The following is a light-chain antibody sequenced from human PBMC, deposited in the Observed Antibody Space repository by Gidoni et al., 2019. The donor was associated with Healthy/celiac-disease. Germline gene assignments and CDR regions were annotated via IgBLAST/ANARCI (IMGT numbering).Light chain of an antibody. Sequence: DIQMTHPPSSLSASVGDRVTITCQASQDISNYLNWYQQKPGKAPKLLIYDASNLETGVPSRFSGSGSGKDFTFTISSLQPEDIATYYCQQYDNLLTFGPGTKVDIK. V-gene: IGKV1-33*01. CDR1: QDISNY. J-gene: IGKJ3*01. CDR2: DAS. CDR3: QQYDNLLT.